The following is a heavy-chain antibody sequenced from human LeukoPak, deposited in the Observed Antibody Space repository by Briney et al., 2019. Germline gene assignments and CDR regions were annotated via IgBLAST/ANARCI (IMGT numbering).Heavy chain of an antibody. CDR1: GFTVSSNY. CDR3: ARSTTPITYFDY. D-gene: IGHD5/OR15-5a*01. CDR2: IYSGGST. Sequence: GGSLRLSCAASGFTVSSNYMSWVRQAPGKGLEWVSVIYSGGSTYYADSVKGRFTISRDNSKNTLYLQMNSLGAEDTAVYYCARSTTPITYFDYWGQGTLVTVSS. J-gene: IGHJ4*02. V-gene: IGHV3-53*01.